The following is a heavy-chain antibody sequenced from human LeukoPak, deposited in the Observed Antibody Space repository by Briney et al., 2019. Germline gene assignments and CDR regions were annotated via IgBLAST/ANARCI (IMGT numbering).Heavy chain of an antibody. D-gene: IGHD5-18*01. V-gene: IGHV4-39*01. J-gene: IGHJ4*02. CDR2: IYYSGST. CDR1: GGSISSSRYY. Sequence: SETLSLTCTVSGGSISSSRYYWGWIRQPPGKELEWIGSIYYSGSTYYNPSLKSRVTISVETSKNQFSLKPSSVTAADTAVYYCARYRGYNSGLEKYYFDYWGQGTLVTVSS. CDR3: ARYRGYNSGLEKYYFDY.